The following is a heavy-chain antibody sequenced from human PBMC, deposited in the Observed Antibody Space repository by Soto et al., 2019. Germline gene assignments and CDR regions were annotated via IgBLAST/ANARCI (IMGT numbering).Heavy chain of an antibody. Sequence: QVQLVESGGGVVQPGESLRLSCAASEFTFSSYAMHWVRQAPGKGLGWVAVVSNDGSNKYYADSVKGRFTISRDNSKNTLKLQMNSLRAEDTAVYYCAKDQSTNSRSYHALDVWGQGTTVTVSS. D-gene: IGHD2-8*01. CDR3: AKDQSTNSRSYHALDV. J-gene: IGHJ6*02. CDR1: EFTFSSYA. V-gene: IGHV3-30*18. CDR2: VSNDGSNK.